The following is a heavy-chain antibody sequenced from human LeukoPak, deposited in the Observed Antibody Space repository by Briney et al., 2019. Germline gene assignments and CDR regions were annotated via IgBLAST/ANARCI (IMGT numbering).Heavy chain of an antibody. CDR3: ARAEKAVTGTLDS. D-gene: IGHD6-19*01. CDR1: GDSISNYY. J-gene: IGHJ4*02. CDR2: MYNRGST. V-gene: IGHV4-59*01. Sequence: SETLSLACTVSGDSISNYYWSWIRQSPGKELEWIGYMYNRGSTIYNPSLKSRVTISTDTSKNQFSLRLTSVTAADTAVYYCARAEKAVTGTLDSWGQGTLITVSS.